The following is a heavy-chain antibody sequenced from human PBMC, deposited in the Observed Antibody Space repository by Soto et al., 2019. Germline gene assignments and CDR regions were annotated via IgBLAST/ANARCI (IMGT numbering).Heavy chain of an antibody. CDR2: ISGSGGTT. Sequence: EVQLLESGGVLVQPGGSLRLSCAASGFTFSKYAMSWVRQAPGKGLEWVSAISGSGGTTYYADSVRGRFTISRDNSKITLDLQMNSLRAEDTAIYYCADGVYGSGSRSFDYWGQGTLVTVCS. CDR1: GFTFSKYA. V-gene: IGHV3-23*01. CDR3: ADGVYGSGSRSFDY. J-gene: IGHJ4*02. D-gene: IGHD3-10*01.